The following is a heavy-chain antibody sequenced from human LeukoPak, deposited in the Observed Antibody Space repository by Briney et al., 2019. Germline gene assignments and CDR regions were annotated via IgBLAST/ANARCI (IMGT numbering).Heavy chain of an antibody. Sequence: TSSETLSLTCTVSGASFNSDDQYWNWICQSPGKGLEWIGSIHPSGMLYNNPSLESRVTMSRDTSKNQFSLNLNSVTAADTAVYFCSRGLDSRKLGYWGQGILVTVSS. CDR3: SRGLDSRKLGY. CDR2: IHPSGML. J-gene: IGHJ4*02. CDR1: GASFNSDDQY. D-gene: IGHD3-22*01. V-gene: IGHV4-31*03.